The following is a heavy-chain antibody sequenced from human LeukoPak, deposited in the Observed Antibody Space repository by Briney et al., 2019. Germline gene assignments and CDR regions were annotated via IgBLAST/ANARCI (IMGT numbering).Heavy chain of an antibody. CDR2: ISSSSSYI. CDR3: ARDEGIAARPVDY. J-gene: IGHJ4*02. Sequence: GGSLRLSCAASGFTFSSYSMNWDRQAPGKGLEWVSSISSSSSYIYYADSAKGRFTISRDNAKNLLYLQMNSLRAEDTAVYYCARDEGIAARPVDYWGQGTLVTVSS. V-gene: IGHV3-21*01. CDR1: GFTFSSYS. D-gene: IGHD6-6*01.